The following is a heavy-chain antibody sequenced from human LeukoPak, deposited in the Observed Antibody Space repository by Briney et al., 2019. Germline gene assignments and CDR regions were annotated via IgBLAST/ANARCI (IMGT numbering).Heavy chain of an antibody. Sequence: SETLSLTCTVSGGSICSGSYYWSWIRQPAGKGLEWIGRIYNSGSTNNNHSLKSRVTISVYTSKNRFSLMLSSVTAADTAVYYCARVSDSSSWPFDYWGQGTLVTVSS. J-gene: IGHJ4*02. CDR3: ARVSDSSSWPFDY. D-gene: IGHD6-13*01. CDR2: IYNSGST. CDR1: GGSICSGSYY. V-gene: IGHV4-61*02.